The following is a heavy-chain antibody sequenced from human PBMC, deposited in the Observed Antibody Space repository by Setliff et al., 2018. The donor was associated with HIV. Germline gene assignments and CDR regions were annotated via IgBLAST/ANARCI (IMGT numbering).Heavy chain of an antibody. D-gene: IGHD6-13*01. CDR2: ISHSGIT. J-gene: IGHJ3*02. Sequence: LSLTCAVYGGSLSGYYWSWIRQPPGKGLEWIGEISHSGITNYNPFLKSRVSISVDTSKNQFSLKLTSVTAADTAVYYCARVPPQSAPNGAAVDAFDIWGQGTMVTVSS. CDR3: ARVPPQSAPNGAAVDAFDI. CDR1: GGSLSGYY. V-gene: IGHV4-34*01.